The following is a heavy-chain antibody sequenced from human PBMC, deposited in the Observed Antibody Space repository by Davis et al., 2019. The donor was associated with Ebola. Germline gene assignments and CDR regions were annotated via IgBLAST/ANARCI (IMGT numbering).Heavy chain of an antibody. D-gene: IGHD1-26*01. J-gene: IGHJ4*02. V-gene: IGHV3-21*01. CDR1: EFTFSSYT. CDR3: ARDEVGSTDYFHY. Sequence: PRGSLRLSCAASEFTFSSYTMNWVRQAPGKGLEWVSSISSSSSYIYYADSVKGRFTISRDNAKKSLHLQMNSLRAEDTAVYYCARDEVGSTDYFHYWGQGTLVTVSS. CDR2: ISSSSSYI.